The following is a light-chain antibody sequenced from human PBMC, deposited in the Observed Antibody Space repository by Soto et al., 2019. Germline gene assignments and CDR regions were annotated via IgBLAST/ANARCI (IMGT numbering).Light chain of an antibody. V-gene: IGKV3-20*01. J-gene: IGKJ1*01. Sequence: IVLTQSPGTLSLSPGERATPSCMASQSVSNNYLAWYQQKPGQAPRLLIYGASNRATGIPDRFSGSGSGTDFTLTISRLEPEDFAVYYCQQYGSSGTFGQGTKVDIK. CDR1: QSVSNNY. CDR3: QQYGSSGT. CDR2: GAS.